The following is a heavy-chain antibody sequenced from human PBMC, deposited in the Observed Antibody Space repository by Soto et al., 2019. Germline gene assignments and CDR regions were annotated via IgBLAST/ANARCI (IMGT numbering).Heavy chain of an antibody. D-gene: IGHD4-17*01. CDR3: ARAYGGNVFDY. J-gene: IGHJ4*02. CDR1: GGSFSGYY. Sequence: QVQLQQWGAGLLKPSETLSLTCAVYGGSFSGYYWSWIRQPPGKGLEWIGEINHSGSTNYNPSLKSRVTISVDTSKNQLSLTLSSVTAADTAVYYCARAYGGNVFDYWGQGTLVTVSS. CDR2: INHSGST. V-gene: IGHV4-34*01.